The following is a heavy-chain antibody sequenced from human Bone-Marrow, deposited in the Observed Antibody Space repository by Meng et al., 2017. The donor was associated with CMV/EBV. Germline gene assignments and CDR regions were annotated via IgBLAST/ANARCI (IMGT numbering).Heavy chain of an antibody. D-gene: IGHD2-2*02. CDR3: ARVGYCSSTSCYTPYYYYYGMDV. CDR1: GFTFSSYS. V-gene: IGHV3-48*04. CDR2: ISSSSSTI. J-gene: IGHJ6*02. Sequence: GGSLRLSCAAPGFTFSSYSMNWVRQAPGKGLEWVSYISSSSSTIYYADSVKGRFTISRDNAKNSLYLQMNSLRAEDTAVYYCARVGYCSSTSCYTPYYYYYGMDVWGQGTTVTVSS.